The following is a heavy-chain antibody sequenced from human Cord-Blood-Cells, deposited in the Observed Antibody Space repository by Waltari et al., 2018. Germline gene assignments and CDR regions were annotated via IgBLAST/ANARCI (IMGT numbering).Heavy chain of an antibody. CDR1: GFTVSSNY. V-gene: IGHV3-53*04. J-gene: IGHJ3*02. D-gene: IGHD6-13*01. CDR2: IYSGGST. Sequence: EVQLVESGGGLVQPGGSLRLSCTASGFTVSSNYMSWVRQAPGKGLEWVSVIYSGGSTYYADSVKGRFTISRHNSKNTLYLQMNSLRAEDTAVYYCAGIAAAGNDAFDIWGQGTMVTVSS. CDR3: AGIAAAGNDAFDI.